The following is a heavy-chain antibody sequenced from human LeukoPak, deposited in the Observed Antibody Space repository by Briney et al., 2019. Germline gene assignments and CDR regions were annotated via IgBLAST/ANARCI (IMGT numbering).Heavy chain of an antibody. CDR2: INHSGST. V-gene: IGHV4-34*01. CDR3: ARGRGSRPLGGYYGMDV. CDR1: GGSFSGYY. J-gene: IGHJ6*02. D-gene: IGHD2-2*01. Sequence: PSETLSLTCAVYGGSFSGYYWSWIRQPPGKGLEWIGEINHSGSTNYNPSLKSRVTISVDTSKNQFSLKLSSVTAADTAVYYCARGRGSRPLGGYYGMDVWGQGTTVTVSS.